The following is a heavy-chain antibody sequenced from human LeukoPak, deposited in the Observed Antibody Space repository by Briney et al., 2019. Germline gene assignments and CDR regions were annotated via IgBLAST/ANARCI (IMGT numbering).Heavy chain of an antibody. J-gene: IGHJ4*02. CDR3: ARGSRGYSYGYGTDY. Sequence: GGSLRLSCAASGFTFTTYAMSWVRQAPGKGLEWVSTVSDRDGSTYYADSVKGRFTISRDSSKNTLYLQMNSLRAEDTAVYYCARGSRGYSYGYGTDYWGQGTLVTVSS. CDR1: GFTFTTYA. CDR2: VSDRDGST. V-gene: IGHV3-23*01. D-gene: IGHD5-18*01.